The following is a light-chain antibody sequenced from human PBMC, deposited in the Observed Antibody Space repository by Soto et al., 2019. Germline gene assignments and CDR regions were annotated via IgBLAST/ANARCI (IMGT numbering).Light chain of an antibody. V-gene: IGKV3-11*01. J-gene: IGKJ4*01. CDR1: QSVSSY. CDR3: QQRYNWPPT. CDR2: DAS. Sequence: EIVLTQSPATLSLSPGERATLSCRASQSVSSYLAWYQQKPGQAPRLLIYDASNRATGIPARFSGSGSATDFTLTISSLEPEDFAVYYCQQRYNWPPTFGGGTKVEIK.